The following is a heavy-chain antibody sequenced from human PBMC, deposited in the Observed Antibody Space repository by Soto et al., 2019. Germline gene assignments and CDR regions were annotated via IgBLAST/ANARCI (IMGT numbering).Heavy chain of an antibody. D-gene: IGHD3-3*01. CDR1: GFPFSSYA. V-gene: IGHV3-23*01. Sequence: GGSLRLSCAASGFPFSSYAMSWVRQAPGKGLEWVSAISGSGGSTYYADSVKGRFTISRDNSKNTLYLQMNSLRAEDTAVYYCAKDEPYNSITIFGVVSPDYFDYWGQGTLVTVSS. CDR2: ISGSGGST. CDR3: AKDEPYNSITIFGVVSPDYFDY. J-gene: IGHJ4*02.